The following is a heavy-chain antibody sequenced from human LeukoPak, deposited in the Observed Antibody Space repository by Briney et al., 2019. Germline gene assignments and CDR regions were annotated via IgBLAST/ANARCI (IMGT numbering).Heavy chain of an antibody. Sequence: SETLSLTCAVYGGSFSGYYWSWIRQPPGKGLEWIREINHSGSTNYNPSLKSRVTISVDTSKNQFSLKLSSVTAADTAVYYCARGMTTVTYFDYWGQGTLVTVSS. CDR2: INHSGST. CDR3: ARGMTTVTYFDY. V-gene: IGHV4-34*01. D-gene: IGHD4-17*01. J-gene: IGHJ4*02. CDR1: GGSFSGYY.